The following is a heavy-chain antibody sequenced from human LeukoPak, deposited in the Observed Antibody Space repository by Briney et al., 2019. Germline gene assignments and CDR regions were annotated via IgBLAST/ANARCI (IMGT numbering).Heavy chain of an antibody. CDR2: ISSSSSYI. CDR1: GFTFSSYS. J-gene: IGHJ5*02. V-gene: IGHV3-21*04. D-gene: IGHD1-1*01. CDR3: AGVEGGWFDP. Sequence: PGGSLRLSRAASGFTFSSYSTNWVRQAPGKGLEWVSSISSSSSYIYYADSVKGRFTISRDNAKNSLYLQMNSLRAEDTAVYYCAGVEGGWFDPWGQGTLVTVSS.